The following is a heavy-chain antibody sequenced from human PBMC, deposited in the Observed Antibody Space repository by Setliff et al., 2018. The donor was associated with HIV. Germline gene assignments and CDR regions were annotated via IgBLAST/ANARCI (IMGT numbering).Heavy chain of an antibody. D-gene: IGHD2-15*01. CDR2: ITHSGSS. V-gene: IGHV4-38-2*01. CDR3: ARGPFLSLYSYYSYVLYF. J-gene: IGHJ6*02. Sequence: LSLTCAVSGYSISSDYHWAWVRQSPGKGLEWIGSITHSGSSGLNPSLKSRVNISVDTSKNQFSLKLSSVTAADTAVYYCARGPFLSLYSYYSYVLYFWGQWPTVPISS. CDR1: GYSISSDYH.